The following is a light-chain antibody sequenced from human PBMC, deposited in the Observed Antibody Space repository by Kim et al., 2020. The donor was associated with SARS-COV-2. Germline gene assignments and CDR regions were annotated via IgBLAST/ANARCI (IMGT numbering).Light chain of an antibody. V-gene: IGLV3-9*01. Sequence: ALGQTARITCGGNNIGSKNVPWSQRKPGQAPVLVIYRDSNRPSGIPERFSGSNSGNTATLTISRAQAGDEADYYCQVWDSSTWVFGGGTQLTVL. CDR3: QVWDSSTWV. J-gene: IGLJ3*02. CDR1: NIGSKN. CDR2: RDS.